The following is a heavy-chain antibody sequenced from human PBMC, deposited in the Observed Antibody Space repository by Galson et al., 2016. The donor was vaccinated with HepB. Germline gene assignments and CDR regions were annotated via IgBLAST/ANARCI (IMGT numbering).Heavy chain of an antibody. J-gene: IGHJ1*01. CDR3: ARYGDEAGWNFHQ. V-gene: IGHV3-7*03. Sequence: SLRLSCAASGFTFSRSWMNWVRQAPGKGLEWVASIKEDGSKSFYADSVKGRFTISRDNVENSLSLQMNSLRAEDTAVYYCARYGDEAGWNFHQWSQGTLVTVSS. CDR1: GFTFSRSW. D-gene: IGHD6-19*01. CDR2: IKEDGSKS.